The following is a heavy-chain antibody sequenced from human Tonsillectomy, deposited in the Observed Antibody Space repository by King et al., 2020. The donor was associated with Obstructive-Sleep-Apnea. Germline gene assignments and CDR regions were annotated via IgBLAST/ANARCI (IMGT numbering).Heavy chain of an antibody. Sequence: QLVQSGAEMKKPGESLKISCKGSGYRFTSYWIGWVRQMPGKGLEWMGNIYPGDSDTRYSPSFQGQVTLSADKSISTAYLQWSSLKASDTAMYYCAGGDTAMVTPIFDYWGQGTLVIVSS. CDR3: AGGDTAMVTPIFDY. J-gene: IGHJ4*02. CDR1: GYRFTSYW. CDR2: IYPGDSDT. V-gene: IGHV5-51*01. D-gene: IGHD5-18*01.